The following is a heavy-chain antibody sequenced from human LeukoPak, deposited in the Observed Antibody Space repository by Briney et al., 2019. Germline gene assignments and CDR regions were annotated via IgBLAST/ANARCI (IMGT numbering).Heavy chain of an antibody. CDR2: IYYSGST. CDR3: ARVYSSNWSQTYYFDY. Sequence: PSETLSLTCTVSGGSISSSSYYWGWIRQPPGKGLEWIGNIYYSGSTYYNPSLKSRVTISVDTSKNQFSLKLTSVTAADTAVYYCARVYSSNWSQTYYFDYWGQGTLVTVSS. CDR1: GGSISSSSYY. D-gene: IGHD6-13*01. V-gene: IGHV4-39*01. J-gene: IGHJ4*02.